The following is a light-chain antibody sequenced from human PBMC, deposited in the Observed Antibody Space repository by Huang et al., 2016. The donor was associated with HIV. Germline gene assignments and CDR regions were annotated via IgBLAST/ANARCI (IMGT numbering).Light chain of an antibody. Sequence: DVVMTQFPLSLPVTLGQPASLFCKSSQSLVSNDGDIYLNWFQQRPGQSPRRLIYLISKRDSGVPDRFSGSGAGTLFALRINRVEAEDVAIYYCMQGTHWPGTFGQGTNLEI. CDR1: QSLVSNDGDIY. CDR2: LIS. J-gene: IGKJ1*01. V-gene: IGKV2-30*01. CDR3: MQGTHWPGT.